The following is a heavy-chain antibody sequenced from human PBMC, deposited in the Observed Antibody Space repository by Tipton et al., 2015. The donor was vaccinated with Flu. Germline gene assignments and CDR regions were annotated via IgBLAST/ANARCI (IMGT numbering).Heavy chain of an antibody. V-gene: IGHV4-39*01. CDR3: ARSITMVRGVTGGFDP. CDR2: IYYSGST. D-gene: IGHD3-10*01. J-gene: IGHJ5*02. CDR1: GGSISSSSYY. Sequence: TLSLTCTVSGGSISSSSYYWGWIRQPPGKGLEWIGSIYYSGSTYYNPSLKSRVTISVDTSKNQFSLKLSSVTAADTAVYYCARSITMVRGVTGGFDPWGQGTLVTVSS.